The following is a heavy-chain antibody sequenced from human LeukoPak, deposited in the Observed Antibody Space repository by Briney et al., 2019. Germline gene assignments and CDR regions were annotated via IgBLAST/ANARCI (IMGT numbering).Heavy chain of an antibody. V-gene: IGHV3-23*01. CDR3: AKDSLAVTNYFDY. D-gene: IGHD4-17*01. J-gene: IGHJ4*02. CDR1: GFTFSSYV. Sequence: GGSLRLSCAASGFTFSSYVMSWVRQAPGKGLEWVSSISNSGGSTYYADSVKGRFTISRDNSKNTLYLQMNSLRAEDTAVYYCAKDSLAVTNYFDYWGQGTLVTVSS. CDR2: ISNSGGST.